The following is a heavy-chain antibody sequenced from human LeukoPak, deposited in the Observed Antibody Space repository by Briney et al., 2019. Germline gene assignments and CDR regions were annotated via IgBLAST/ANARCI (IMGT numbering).Heavy chain of an antibody. CDR2: ISSSGSTI. J-gene: IGHJ3*02. Sequence: PGGSLRLSCAASGFTFSDYYTSWIRQAPGKGLEWVSYISSSGSTIYYADSVKGRFTISRDNAKNSLYLQMNSLRAEDTAVYYCARLPGYSSSWYKGDAFDIWGQGTMVTVSS. CDR3: ARLPGYSSSWYKGDAFDI. CDR1: GFTFSDYY. D-gene: IGHD6-13*01. V-gene: IGHV3-11*01.